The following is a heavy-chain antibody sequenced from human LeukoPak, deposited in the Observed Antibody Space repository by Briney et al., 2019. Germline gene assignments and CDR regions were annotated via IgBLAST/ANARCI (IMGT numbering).Heavy chain of an antibody. J-gene: IGHJ4*02. CDR2: INNDGTAT. D-gene: IGHD1-1*01. CDR1: GFTFSAYW. Sequence: PGGSLRLSCAASGFTFSAYWMHWVRQVPGKGLVWVSRINNDGTATFFADSVKGRFTISRDNAKNTLYLQMDSLRAEDTAMYYCAREILEPGKTHEYWGQGTRVTVSS. V-gene: IGHV3-74*01. CDR3: AREILEPGKTHEY.